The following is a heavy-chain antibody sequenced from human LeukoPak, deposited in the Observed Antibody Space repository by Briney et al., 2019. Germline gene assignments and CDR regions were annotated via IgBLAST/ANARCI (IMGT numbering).Heavy chain of an antibody. D-gene: IGHD3-10*01. Sequence: GGSLRLSCAASGFTFSRYAMSWVRQAPGKGLEWVSAISGSGGSTYCADSVKGRFTISRDNSKNTLYLQMNSLRAEDTAVYYCAKSPITMVRGPMYYFDYWGQGTLVTVSS. CDR3: AKSPITMVRGPMYYFDY. J-gene: IGHJ4*02. CDR2: ISGSGGST. CDR1: GFTFSRYA. V-gene: IGHV3-23*01.